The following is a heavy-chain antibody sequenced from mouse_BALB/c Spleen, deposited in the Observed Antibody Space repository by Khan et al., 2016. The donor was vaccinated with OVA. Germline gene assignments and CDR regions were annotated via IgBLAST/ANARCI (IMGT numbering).Heavy chain of an antibody. D-gene: IGHD2-14*01. CDR2: INTYTGEP. CDR1: GYTFTNYG. V-gene: IGHV9-3-1*01. J-gene: IGHJ4*01. CDR3: ARVGYSGTMDY. Sequence: QIQLVQSGPELKKPGETVKISCKASGYTFTNYGMNWVKQAPGKGLKWMGFINTYTGEPTYADDFTGRFAFSLETSASTAYLQINNLKDEDTSTYFCARVGYSGTMDYWGQGTSVTVSS.